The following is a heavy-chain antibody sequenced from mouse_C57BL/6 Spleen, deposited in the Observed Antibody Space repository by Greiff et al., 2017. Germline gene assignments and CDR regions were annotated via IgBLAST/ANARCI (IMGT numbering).Heavy chain of an antibody. V-gene: IGHV1-82*01. J-gene: IGHJ1*03. CDR2: IYPGDGDT. CDR1: GYAFSSSW. Sequence: QVQLQQSGPELVKPGASVKISCKASGYAFSSSWMNWVKQRPGKGLEWIGRIYPGDGDTNYNGKFKGKATLTADKSSSTAYMQLSSLTSEDSAVYFCASYDYDEAWYFDVWGTGTTVTVSS. CDR3: ASYDYDEAWYFDV. D-gene: IGHD2-4*01.